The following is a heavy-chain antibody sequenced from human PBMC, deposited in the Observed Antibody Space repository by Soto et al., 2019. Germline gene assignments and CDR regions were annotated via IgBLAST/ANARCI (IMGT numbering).Heavy chain of an antibody. J-gene: IGHJ3*02. Sequence: SVKISCKASGGTFGSYAISWVRQAPGQGPEWMGGIIPIFGTANYAQRFQGRVTITADVSTSIAYMELSGLRSEDTAVYYCARGLSATSFGVGIPPNDAFDKWGQGTMVTVSS. D-gene: IGHD3-3*01. CDR3: ARGLSATSFGVGIPPNDAFDK. V-gene: IGHV1-69*13. CDR2: IIPIFGTA. CDR1: GGTFGSYA.